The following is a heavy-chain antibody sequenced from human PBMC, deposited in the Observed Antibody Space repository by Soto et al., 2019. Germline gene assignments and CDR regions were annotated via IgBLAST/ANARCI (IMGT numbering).Heavy chain of an antibody. CDR1: GGSVSSGGYY. CDR3: ASPYYGDYAFDF. V-gene: IGHV4-31*03. CDR2: IYNSGNT. Sequence: SETLSLTCTVSGGSVSSGGYYWSWIRQHPGKGLEWIGFIYNSGNTDYNPSLKSRVTISVDTSKNQFSLKLSSVTAADTAVYYCASPYYGDYAFDFWGQGTLVTVSS. D-gene: IGHD4-17*01. J-gene: IGHJ3*01.